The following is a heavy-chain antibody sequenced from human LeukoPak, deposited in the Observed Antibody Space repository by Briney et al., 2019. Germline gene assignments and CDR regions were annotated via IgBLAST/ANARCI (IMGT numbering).Heavy chain of an antibody. V-gene: IGHV3-11*04. Sequence: PGGSLRLSCAASGFTFSDYYMSWIRQAPGKGLEWVSYISSSGSTIYYADSVKGRFTISRDNAKNSLYLQMNSLRAEDTAVYYCAIMATIEYSTSEKAFDIWGQGTMVTVSS. CDR1: GFTFSDYY. CDR3: AIMATIEYSTSEKAFDI. J-gene: IGHJ3*02. CDR2: ISSSGSTI. D-gene: IGHD6-6*01.